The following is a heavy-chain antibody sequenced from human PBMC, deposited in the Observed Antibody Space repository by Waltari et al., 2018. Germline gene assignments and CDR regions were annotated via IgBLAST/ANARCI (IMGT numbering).Heavy chain of an antibody. CDR2: ISGSGGST. V-gene: IGHV3-23*01. Sequence: EVQLLESGGGLVQPGGSLRLSCSAYGFTFSSYAMSWDRQAPGKGLAWVSAISGSGGSTYYADSVKGRFTISRDNSKNTLYLQMNSLRAEDTAVYYCAPSSGWYYFDYWGQGTLVTVSS. CDR1: GFTFSSYA. J-gene: IGHJ4*02. D-gene: IGHD6-19*01. CDR3: APSSGWYYFDY.